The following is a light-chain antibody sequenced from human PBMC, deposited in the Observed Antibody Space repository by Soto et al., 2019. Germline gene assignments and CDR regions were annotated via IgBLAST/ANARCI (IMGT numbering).Light chain of an antibody. J-gene: IGKJ1*01. CDR3: QQYGSSPTWT. Sequence: ESVLTQSPGTLDLSPGERATLSCRASQSVSSNYLAWYQQKPGQAPRLLIYGASTRATGIPDRFSGSGSGTDFTLTISRLEPEDSAVYYCQQYGSSPTWTFGQGTKV. V-gene: IGKV3-20*01. CDR2: GAS. CDR1: QSVSSNY.